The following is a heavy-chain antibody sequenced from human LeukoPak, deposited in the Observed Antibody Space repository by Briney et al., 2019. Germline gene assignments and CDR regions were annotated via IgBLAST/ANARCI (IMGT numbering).Heavy chain of an antibody. CDR2: IDWDDDK. V-gene: IGHV2-70*01. D-gene: IGHD3-9*01. CDR1: GFSRSTSGMC. Sequence: SGPALFHPTPTLTLTCTFSGFSRSTSGMCVSWIRQPPGKALEWLALIDWDDDKYYSTSLKTRLTISQDTSKNQVVLTMTNMDPVVTATYYCARATGYPRPYFDYWGQGTLVTVSS. J-gene: IGHJ4*02. CDR3: ARATGYPRPYFDY.